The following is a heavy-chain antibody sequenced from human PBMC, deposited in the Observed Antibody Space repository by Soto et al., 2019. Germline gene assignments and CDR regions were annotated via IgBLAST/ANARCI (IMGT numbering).Heavy chain of an antibody. J-gene: IGHJ3*01. V-gene: IGHV3-7*04. D-gene: IGHD2-21*01. CDR2: IKRDGTVT. CDR1: GFTFSAFW. CDR3: ARDLSPPGEFFYDACDV. Sequence: EVQLVESGGGLVQPGESLRLSCAASGFTFSAFWMTWLRQAPGKGLEWVANIKRDGTVTHYGDSVEGRCTLSRDNAQNSLFLQLNSLRPEDTAMYYFARDLSPPGEFFYDACDVWGQGTFVTVSS.